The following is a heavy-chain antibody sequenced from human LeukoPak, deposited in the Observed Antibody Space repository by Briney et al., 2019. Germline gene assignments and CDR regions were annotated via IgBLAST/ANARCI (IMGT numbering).Heavy chain of an antibody. Sequence: GGSLRLSCAASGFTFSDYYMSWIRQAPGKGLEWVSYISSSGSTIYYADSVKGRFTISRDNAKNSLYLQMNSLRAEDTAVYYCAKEVAGTRPSLFFDYWGQGTLVTVS. CDR1: GFTFSDYY. J-gene: IGHJ4*02. CDR2: ISSSGSTI. CDR3: AKEVAGTRPSLFFDY. V-gene: IGHV3-11*04. D-gene: IGHD6-19*01.